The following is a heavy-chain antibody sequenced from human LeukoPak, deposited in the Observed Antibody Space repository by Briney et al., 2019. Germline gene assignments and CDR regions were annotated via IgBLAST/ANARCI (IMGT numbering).Heavy chain of an antibody. CDR1: GFTFSSYA. D-gene: IGHD3-10*01. CDR3: AKDSRSTRQQLLWFGELACYFDY. V-gene: IGHV3-30*18. J-gene: IGHJ4*02. Sequence: GGSLRLSCAASGFTFSSYAMHWVRQAPGKGLEWVAVISYDGSNKYYADSVKGRFTISRDNSKNTLYLQMNSLRAEDTAVYYCAKDSRSTRQQLLWFGELACYFDYWGQGSLVTVSS. CDR2: ISYDGSNK.